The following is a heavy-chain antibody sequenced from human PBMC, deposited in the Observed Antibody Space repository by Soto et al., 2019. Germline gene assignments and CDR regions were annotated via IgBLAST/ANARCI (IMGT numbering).Heavy chain of an antibody. CDR1: GFSLSNDRMG. D-gene: IGHD1-26*01. Sequence: QVTLKESGPVLVKPTETLTLTCTVSGFSLSNDRMGVSWIRQPPGKALEWLAHIFSNDEKSYSTSLKSRLTSTKDTSKSQVVLTMTYMDPVDTATYYCARLISRGSYEFDYWGQGTLVTVSS. CDR2: IFSNDEK. CDR3: ARLISRGSYEFDY. J-gene: IGHJ4*02. V-gene: IGHV2-26*01.